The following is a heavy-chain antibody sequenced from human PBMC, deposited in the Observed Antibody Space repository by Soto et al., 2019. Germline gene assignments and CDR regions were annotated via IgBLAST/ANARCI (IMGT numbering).Heavy chain of an antibody. Sequence: EVQVVESGGGLVQPGGSLRLSCVASGFTLSSYCMSWVRQAPGKGLEWVANIKEDGSGKYHVDSVKGRFTISRDNAKNSQYLQMNSLRVEDTAVYYCAMVAWSNSGWYFDLWGRGTLVAVSS. V-gene: IGHV3-7*01. CDR1: GFTLSSYC. CDR3: AMVAWSNSGWYFDL. CDR2: IKEDGSGK. J-gene: IGHJ2*01. D-gene: IGHD2-8*01.